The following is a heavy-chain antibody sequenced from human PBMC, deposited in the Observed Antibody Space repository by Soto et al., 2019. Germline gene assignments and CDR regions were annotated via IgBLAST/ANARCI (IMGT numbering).Heavy chain of an antibody. J-gene: IGHJ4*02. D-gene: IGHD6-13*01. CDR2: ISYDGSNK. V-gene: IGHV3-30-3*01. CDR3: ARDTGIAAAGTSGPTSGFDY. CDR1: GFTFSSYA. Sequence: QVQLVESGGGVVQPGRSLRLSCAASGFTFSSYAMHWVRQAPGKGLEWVAVISYDGSNKYYADSVKGRFTISRDNSKNTLYLQMNSLRAEYTSVYYCARDTGIAAAGTSGPTSGFDYWGQGTLVTVSS.